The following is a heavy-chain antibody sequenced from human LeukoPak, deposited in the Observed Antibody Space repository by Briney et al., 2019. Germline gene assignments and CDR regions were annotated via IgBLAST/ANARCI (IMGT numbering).Heavy chain of an antibody. J-gene: IGHJ3*02. CDR1: GFTFTDYY. CDR2: IGPSGTTI. D-gene: IGHD3-10*01. V-gene: IGHV3-11*01. CDR3: ARDARGAFDI. Sequence: TGGSLRLSCTASGFTFTDYYVSWIRQATGKGLEWLSYIGPSGTTIIYAGSVKGRFTISRDNAKNSLYLQMNSLRAEDTAMYHCARDARGAFDIWGQGTMVSVSS.